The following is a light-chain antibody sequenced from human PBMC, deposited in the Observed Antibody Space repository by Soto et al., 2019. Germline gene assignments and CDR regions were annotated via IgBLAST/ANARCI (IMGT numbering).Light chain of an antibody. J-gene: IGKJ5*01. V-gene: IGKV3-11*01. CDR3: QQRSNWPPSIT. CDR1: QSVTTY. Sequence: EIVLTQSPATLSFSPGERANISCRAIQSVTTYLAWYQQKPGQAPRLLIYDASDRATGIPARFSGSGSGTDFTLTISSLEPEDFAVYYCQQRSNWPPSITFGQGTRLEI. CDR2: DAS.